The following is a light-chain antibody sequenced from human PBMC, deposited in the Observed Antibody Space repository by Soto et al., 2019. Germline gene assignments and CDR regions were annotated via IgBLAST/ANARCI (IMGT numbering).Light chain of an antibody. CDR2: GAS. CDR1: QSVSRY. CDR3: QQYDNWPPT. J-gene: IGKJ4*01. V-gene: IGKV3-15*01. Sequence: ESVLTRSPSTLSLSPGYISTLSCMASQSVSRYLAWYQHQPGQAPRVLCYGASNRATGIPARFTGSGSGTEFTLTISSLKSEDFEVYSCQQYDNWPPTFGGGTKVDI.